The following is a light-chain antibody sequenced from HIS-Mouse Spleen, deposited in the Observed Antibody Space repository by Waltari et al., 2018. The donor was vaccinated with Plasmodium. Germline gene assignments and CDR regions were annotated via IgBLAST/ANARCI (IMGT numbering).Light chain of an antibody. CDR1: QSVSSN. V-gene: IGKV3-15*01. CDR3: QQYNNWSFT. J-gene: IGKJ3*01. CDR2: GAS. Sequence: EIVMTPSPATLSVSPGVRATLPCRASQSVSSNLAWYQQKPGQAPRLLIYGASTRATGIPARCSGSGSGTEFTFTISSLQSEDFAVYDCQQYNNWSFTFGPGTKVNI.